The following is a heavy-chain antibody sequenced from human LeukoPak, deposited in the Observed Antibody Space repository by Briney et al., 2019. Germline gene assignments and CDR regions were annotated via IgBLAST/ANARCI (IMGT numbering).Heavy chain of an antibody. CDR3: GRNYYDSSPLGY. J-gene: IGHJ4*02. D-gene: IGHD3-22*01. CDR2: INSEGSST. CDR1: GFTFSSYW. Sequence: GGSLRLSCAASGFTFSSYWMHWVRQAPGKGLVWVSRINSEGSSTSYADSVKGRFTISRDNAKNTLYLQMNSLRAEDTAVYYCGRNYYDSSPLGYWGQGTLVTVSS. V-gene: IGHV3-74*01.